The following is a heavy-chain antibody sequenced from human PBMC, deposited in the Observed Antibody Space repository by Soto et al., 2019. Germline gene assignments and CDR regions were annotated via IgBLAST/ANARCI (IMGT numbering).Heavy chain of an antibody. V-gene: IGHV1-18*04. CDR1: GYTFTSYG. J-gene: IGHJ6*02. CDR2: ISAYNGTA. Sequence: ASVKVSCKASGYTFTSYGISWVRQAPGQGLEWMGWISAYNGTANYAQKFQGRVTITADESTSTAYMELSSLRSEDTAVYYCARDSGATNYYYGMDVWGQGTTVTVSS. CDR3: ARDSGATNYYYGMDV. D-gene: IGHD1-26*01.